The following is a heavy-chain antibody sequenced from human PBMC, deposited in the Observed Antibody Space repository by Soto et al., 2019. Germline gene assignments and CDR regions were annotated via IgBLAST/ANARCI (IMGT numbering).Heavy chain of an antibody. CDR2: IKQDGSEK. J-gene: IGHJ5*02. V-gene: IGHV3-7*05. CDR3: ARPRVSSSWYELAS. D-gene: IGHD6-13*01. CDR1: GFTFSDYW. Sequence: EVQLVESGGGLVQPGGSLRLSCEASGFTFSDYWMSWVRQAPGKGLEWVANIKQDGSEKYYLDSVKGRFTVSRDNAKNSLYLQMTNLRAEDTAIYYCARPRVSSSWYELASWGQGTLVTVSS.